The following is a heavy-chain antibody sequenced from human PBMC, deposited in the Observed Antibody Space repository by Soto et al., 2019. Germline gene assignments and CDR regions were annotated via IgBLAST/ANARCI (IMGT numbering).Heavy chain of an antibody. Sequence: GGSLRLSCAGSGFTFSRYWMHWVRQAPGKGLVWVSRINSDGSITNYADSVKGRFTISRDNAKNTLYLHMNSLRAEDTAVYYCARQEGAAFYYDGMDVWGQGTTVTVSS. J-gene: IGHJ6*02. CDR3: ARQEGAAFYYDGMDV. CDR2: INSDGSIT. V-gene: IGHV3-74*01. CDR1: GFTFSRYW.